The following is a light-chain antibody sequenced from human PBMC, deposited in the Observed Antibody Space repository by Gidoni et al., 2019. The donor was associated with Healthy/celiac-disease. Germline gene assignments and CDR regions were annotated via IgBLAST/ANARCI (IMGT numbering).Light chain of an antibody. J-gene: IGLJ2*01. CDR2: DDS. CDR3: QVWDSSSYVV. V-gene: IGLV3-21*02. Sequence: SYVLTQPPSVSVAPGQTARITCGGNNIGSKSVHWYQQKPGQAPVLVVYDDSDRRSGIPELFSGSNSGNTATLTISRVEAGDEADYYCQVWDSSSYVVFGGGTKLTVL. CDR1: NIGSKS.